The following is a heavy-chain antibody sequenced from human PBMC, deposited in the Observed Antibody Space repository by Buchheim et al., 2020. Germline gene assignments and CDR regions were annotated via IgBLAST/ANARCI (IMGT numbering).Heavy chain of an antibody. Sequence: QVQLQQWGARLLKPSETLSLTCSVFGESFSGYYWTWIRQTPGKGLEWIGEINHIGDTNYNPSLKSRLSVTVDTSKNQFTLTLTPVTAADTAVFYCARGRSWSFDLWGQGTL. D-gene: IGHD3-10*01. CDR3: ARGRSWSFDL. CDR2: INHIGDT. J-gene: IGHJ4*02. V-gene: IGHV4-34*01. CDR1: GESFSGYY.